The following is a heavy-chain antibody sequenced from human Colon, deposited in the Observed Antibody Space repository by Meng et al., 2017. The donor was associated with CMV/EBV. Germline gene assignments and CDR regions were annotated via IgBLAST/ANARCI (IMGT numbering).Heavy chain of an antibody. CDR3: TRAGNFYFEY. CDR2: MNSDGSTI. D-gene: IGHD1-1*01. J-gene: IGHJ4*02. CDR1: GFTFSTSW. V-gene: IGHV3-74*01. Sequence: LSCAASGFTFSTSWVHWVRQAPGEGLVWVSRMNSDGSTINYADSVKGRFTISRDNAKNTLYLQINSLRDEDTAIYYCTRAGNFYFEYWGQGTLVTVSS.